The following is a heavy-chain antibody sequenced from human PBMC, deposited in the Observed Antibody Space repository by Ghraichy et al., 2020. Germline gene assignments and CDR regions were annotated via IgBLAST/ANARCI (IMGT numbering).Heavy chain of an antibody. CDR2: IYYSGST. CDR3: ARDRGRREYFDL. Sequence: SETLSLTCTVSGGSISSSSYYWGWIRQPPGKGLEWIGSIYYSGSTYYNPSLKSRVTISVDTSKNQFSLKLSSVTAADTAVYYCARDRGRREYFDLWGRGTLVTVSS. CDR1: GGSISSSSYY. J-gene: IGHJ2*01. V-gene: IGHV4-39*07.